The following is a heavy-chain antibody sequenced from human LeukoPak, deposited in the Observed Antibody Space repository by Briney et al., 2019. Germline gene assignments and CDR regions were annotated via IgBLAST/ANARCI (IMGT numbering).Heavy chain of an antibody. CDR3: ARTYYDILLLDY. V-gene: IGHV3-11*06. D-gene: IGHD3-9*01. J-gene: IGHJ4*02. CDR1: GFTFSDYY. Sequence: GGSLRLSCAASGFTFSDYYMSWIRQAPGKGLEWVSYISSSSSYTNYADSVKGRFTISRDSAKNSLYLQMNSLRAEDTAVYYCARTYYDILLLDYWGQGTLVTVSS. CDR2: ISSSSSYT.